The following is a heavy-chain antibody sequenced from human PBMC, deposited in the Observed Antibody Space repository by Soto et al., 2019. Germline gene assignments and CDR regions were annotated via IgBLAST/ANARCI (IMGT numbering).Heavy chain of an antibody. CDR2: ISGSGGST. V-gene: IGHV3-23*01. Sequence: EVQLLESGGGLVQPGGSLRLSCAASGFTFSSYAMSWVRQAPGNGLEWVSAISGSGGSTYYAASVKGRFTISRDNSKNTLYLQMNSLRAEDTAVYYCAKVSRAAPPGGFDYWGQGTLVTVSA. J-gene: IGHJ4*02. D-gene: IGHD6-6*01. CDR3: AKVSRAAPPGGFDY. CDR1: GFTFSSYA.